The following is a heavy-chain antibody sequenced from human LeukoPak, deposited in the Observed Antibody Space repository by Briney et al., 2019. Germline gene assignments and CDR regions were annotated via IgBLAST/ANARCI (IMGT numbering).Heavy chain of an antibody. CDR1: GGSISSSTHY. Sequence: SETLSLTCTVSGGSISSSTHYWVWVRQPPGKGLEWIGTIYYSGNTYYSPSLQSRVTVSVDMSKNQFSLTLHSVPATDTAIYYCARHSDYVGDSRLDTVSFDMWGQGTMVTVSS. V-gene: IGHV4-39*01. CDR3: ARHSDYVGDSRLDTVSFDM. D-gene: IGHD4-23*01. CDR2: IYYSGNT. J-gene: IGHJ3*02.